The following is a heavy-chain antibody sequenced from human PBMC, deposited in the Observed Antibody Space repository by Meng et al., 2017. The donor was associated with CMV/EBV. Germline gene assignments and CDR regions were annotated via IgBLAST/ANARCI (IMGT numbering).Heavy chain of an antibody. Sequence: GESLKISCAASGFTFSSYSMNWVRQAPGKGLEWVSSISSSSSYIYYADSVKGRFTISRDNAKNSLHLQMNSLRAEDTAVYYCARGPDSSGYYSVDYWGQGTLVTVS. CDR1: GFTFSSYS. CDR2: ISSSSSYI. D-gene: IGHD3-22*01. J-gene: IGHJ4*02. CDR3: ARGPDSSGYYSVDY. V-gene: IGHV3-21*01.